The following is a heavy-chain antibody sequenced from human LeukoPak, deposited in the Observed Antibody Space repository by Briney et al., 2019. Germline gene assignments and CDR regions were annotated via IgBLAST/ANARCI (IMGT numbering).Heavy chain of an antibody. CDR3: AREGPDSSGWYVQGY. D-gene: IGHD6-19*01. V-gene: IGHV1-46*01. J-gene: IGHJ4*02. Sequence: AASVKVSCKASGYTFINNWTHWVRQAPGQGLEWIGLINPTGTGTLYAQKFQGRVTMTRDMSTSTDYMELSSLRSEDTAVYYCAREGPDSSGWYVQGYWGQGTLVTVSS. CDR1: GYTFINNW. CDR2: INPTGTGT.